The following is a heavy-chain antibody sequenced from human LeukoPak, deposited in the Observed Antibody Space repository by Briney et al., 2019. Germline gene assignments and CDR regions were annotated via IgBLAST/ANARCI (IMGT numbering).Heavy chain of an antibody. CDR2: ISGSGARI. Sequence: GGSLRLSCAASGFTFSSYSINWVRQAPGKGLEWVSSISGSGARIFYADSVKGRFTLSRDNAKNSLYLQMNSLRADGTAVYYCARNTPPVTSNGMDVWGQGTTVIVSS. V-gene: IGHV3-21*01. CDR3: ARNTPPVTSNGMDV. CDR1: GFTFSSYS. D-gene: IGHD3-16*02. J-gene: IGHJ6*02.